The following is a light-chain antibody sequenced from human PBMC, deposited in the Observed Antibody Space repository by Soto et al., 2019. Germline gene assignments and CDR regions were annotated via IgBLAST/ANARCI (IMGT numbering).Light chain of an antibody. CDR3: QSYDSSLSGVI. CDR1: SSNIGAHYD. J-gene: IGLJ2*01. V-gene: IGLV1-40*01. Sequence: QSVLTQPPSVYGAPGQRVTISCTGSSSNIGAHYDVHWYQQFPGTAPKVLIYGNINRPSGVPDRFSGSKSGTSASLAITGLQAEDEADYYCQSYDSSLSGVIFGGGTKLTVL. CDR2: GNI.